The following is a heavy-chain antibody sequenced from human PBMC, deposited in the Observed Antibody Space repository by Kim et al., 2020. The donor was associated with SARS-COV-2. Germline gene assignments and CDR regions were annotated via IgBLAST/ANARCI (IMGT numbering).Heavy chain of an antibody. Sequence: SETLSHTCTVSGGSIRSYYWSWIRQPPGKGLEWIGHIYYSGSTKYNPSLKSRVTISVDTSKNQFSLKLSSVTAADTAMYYCASRSSGSYPFDHWGQGTLVTVSS. J-gene: IGHJ4*02. CDR3: ASRSSGSYPFDH. CDR1: GGSIRSYY. CDR2: IYYSGST. V-gene: IGHV4-59*01. D-gene: IGHD3-22*01.